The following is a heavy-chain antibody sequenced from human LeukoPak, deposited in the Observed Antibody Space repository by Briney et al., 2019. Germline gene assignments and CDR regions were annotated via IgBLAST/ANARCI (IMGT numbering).Heavy chain of an antibody. V-gene: IGHV4-39*02. J-gene: IGHJ6*02. CDR2: INYSGST. CDR3: ARDFRHGIAAAGTSYYGMDV. D-gene: IGHD6-13*01. CDR1: GGSISSNSHY. Sequence: SETLSLTCTVSGGSISSNSHYWGWIRQPPGKGLECIGSINYSGSTYFAPSLKSRVTISVDTSKNHFSLKLSSVTAADTAVYYCARDFRHGIAAAGTSYYGMDVWGQGTTVTVSS.